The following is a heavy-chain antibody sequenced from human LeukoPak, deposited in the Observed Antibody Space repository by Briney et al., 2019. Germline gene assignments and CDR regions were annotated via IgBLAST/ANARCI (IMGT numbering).Heavy chain of an antibody. V-gene: IGHV4-38-2*01. D-gene: IGHD3-22*01. J-gene: IGHJ3*02. CDR2: SYHGGNT. CDR3: ARWLGKGFDM. CDR1: DYSINTNSY. Sequence: SETLSLTCSVSDYSINTNSYWAWIRPSPGKGLGWIGVSYHGGNTYYHPSLKRLVTLLIETSKNHFSLELYSVTAADAAVYYCARWLGKGFDMWGQGTVVTVSS.